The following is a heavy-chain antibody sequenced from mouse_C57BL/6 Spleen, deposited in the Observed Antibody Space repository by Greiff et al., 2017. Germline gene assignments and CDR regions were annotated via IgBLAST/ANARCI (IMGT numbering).Heavy chain of an antibody. CDR3: ARRGTGAGYFDV. CDR2: INPSNGYT. D-gene: IGHD4-1*01. V-gene: IGHV1-7*01. CDR1: GYTFTSYW. J-gene: IGHJ1*03. Sequence: QVQLQQSGAELAKPGASVKLSCKASGYTFTSYWMHWVKQRPGQGLEWIGNINPSNGYTKYNQKFKDKATLTADKSSSSAYMHLSSLTYADSAVYSCARRGTGAGYFDVWGTGTTVTVSS.